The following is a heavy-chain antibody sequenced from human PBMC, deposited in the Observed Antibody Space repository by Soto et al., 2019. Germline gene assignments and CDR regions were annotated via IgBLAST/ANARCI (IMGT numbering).Heavy chain of an antibody. D-gene: IGHD3-16*02. CDR2: IYHTGNT. Sequence: SETLSLTCTVSGVVLGSDAYYWSWIRQHPGKGLEWIGNIYHTGNTFYNPSLKSRVVISLDTSKNQFFLRLTSVTAADTAVYYGARYRFSGKRWSKFDYWGQGTLVTVSS. CDR1: GVVLGSDAYY. CDR3: ARYRFSGKRWSKFDY. J-gene: IGHJ4*02. V-gene: IGHV4-31*03.